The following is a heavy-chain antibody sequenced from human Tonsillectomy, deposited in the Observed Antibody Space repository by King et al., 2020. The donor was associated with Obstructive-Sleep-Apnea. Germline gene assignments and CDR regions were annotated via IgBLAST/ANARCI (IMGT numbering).Heavy chain of an antibody. CDR2: IFSNYEK. V-gene: IGHV2-26*01. CDR3: ARIDSGYYYFDY. J-gene: IGHJ4*02. Sequence: HVTLKESGPVLVKPTETLTLTCTVSGFSLSNDRMGVSWIRQPPRKALEWLAHIFSNYEKSYSTTLKRRLTFSKDTSKSQVVLTMTNMDPVDTATYYCARIDSGYYYFDYWGQGTLVTVSS. D-gene: IGHD3-22*01. CDR1: GFSLSNDRMG.